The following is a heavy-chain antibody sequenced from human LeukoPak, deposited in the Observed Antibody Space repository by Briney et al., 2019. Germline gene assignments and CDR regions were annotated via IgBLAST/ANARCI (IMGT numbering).Heavy chain of an antibody. CDR3: ARVASDSSGWYEDNFDY. Sequence: PWASVKVSCKASGYTFTSYGISWVRQAPGQGLEWMGWISAYNGNTNYAQKLQGRVTMTTDTSTSTAYMELRSLRSDDTAVYYCARVASDSSGWYEDNFDYWGQGTLVTVSS. J-gene: IGHJ4*02. D-gene: IGHD6-19*01. CDR1: GYTFTSYG. CDR2: ISAYNGNT. V-gene: IGHV1-18*01.